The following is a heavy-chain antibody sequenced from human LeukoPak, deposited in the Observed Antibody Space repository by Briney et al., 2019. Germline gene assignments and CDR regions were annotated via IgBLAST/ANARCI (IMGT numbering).Heavy chain of an antibody. V-gene: IGHV1-8*01. CDR1: GYTFTSYD. CDR3: ARGVVLAAAGRNWFDP. D-gene: IGHD6-13*01. CDR2: MNTNSGNT. Sequence: AASVKVSCKASGYTFTSYDINWVRQATGQGLEWMGWMNTNSGNTGYAQKFQGRVTMTRSTSISTAYMELSSLRSEDTAVYYCARGVVLAAAGRNWFDPWGQGTLVTVSS. J-gene: IGHJ5*02.